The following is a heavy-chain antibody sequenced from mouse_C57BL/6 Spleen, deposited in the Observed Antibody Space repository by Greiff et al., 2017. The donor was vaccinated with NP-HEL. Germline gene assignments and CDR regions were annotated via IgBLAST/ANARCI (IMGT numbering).Heavy chain of an antibody. CDR2: IDPSDSYT. Sequence: QVQLKQPGAELVRPGTSVKLSCKASGYTFTSYWMHWVKQRPGQGLEWIGVIDPSDSYTNYNQKFKGKATLTVDTSSSTAYMELSSLTSEDSAVYYCARRGNGNYERSYYAMDYWGQGTSVTVSS. CDR3: ARRGNGNYERSYYAMDY. J-gene: IGHJ4*01. D-gene: IGHD2-1*01. CDR1: GYTFTSYW. V-gene: IGHV1-59*01.